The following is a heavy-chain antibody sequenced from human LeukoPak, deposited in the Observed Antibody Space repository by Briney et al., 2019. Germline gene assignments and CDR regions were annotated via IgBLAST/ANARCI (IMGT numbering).Heavy chain of an antibody. Sequence: SQTLSLTCAISGDSVSSNSAAWNWSRQSPSRGLEWLGRTYYRSKWYNDYAVSVKSRITINPDTSKNQFSLQLNSVTPEDTAVYYCARDSPPAQYYYGSGSSSYYFDYWGQGTLVTVSS. CDR1: GDSVSSNSAA. V-gene: IGHV6-1*01. D-gene: IGHD3-10*01. CDR3: ARDSPPAQYYYGSGSSSYYFDY. CDR2: TYYRSKWYN. J-gene: IGHJ4*02.